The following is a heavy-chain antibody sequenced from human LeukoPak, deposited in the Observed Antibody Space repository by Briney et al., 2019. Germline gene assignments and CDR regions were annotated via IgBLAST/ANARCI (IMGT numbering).Heavy chain of an antibody. V-gene: IGHV3-23*01. CDR2: ISESGGRT. CDR3: ARGDPIYDFWSGGDY. Sequence: PGGSLRLSCAASGFTFSSYAMSWVRQAPGKGLEWVSAISESGGRTYYADSVKGRFTISRDNAKNSLYLQMNSLRAEDTAVYYCARGDPIYDFWSGGDYWGQGSLVTVSS. D-gene: IGHD3-3*01. J-gene: IGHJ4*02. CDR1: GFTFSSYA.